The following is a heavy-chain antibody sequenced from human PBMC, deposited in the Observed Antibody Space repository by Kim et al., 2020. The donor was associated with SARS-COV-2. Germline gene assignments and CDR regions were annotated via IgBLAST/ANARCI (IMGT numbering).Heavy chain of an antibody. J-gene: IGHJ4*02. CDR2: ISHDGSDQ. V-gene: IGHV3-30*18. Sequence: GGSLRLSCAASGFTFHTYGVHWVRQAPGKGLEWVACISHDGSDQSYTDSVKGRFIVSRDNSKNMLYLQMNSLRPEDTAVYFCAKAQYWGYSTSSYFDYWGQGSLVTVSS. CDR1: GFTFHTYG. D-gene: IGHD5-12*01. CDR3: AKAQYWGYSTSSYFDY.